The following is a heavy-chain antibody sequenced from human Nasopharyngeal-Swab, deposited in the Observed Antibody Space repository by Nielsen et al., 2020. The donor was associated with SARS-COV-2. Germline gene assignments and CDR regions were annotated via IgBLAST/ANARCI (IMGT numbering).Heavy chain of an antibody. V-gene: IGHV3-30-3*01. CDR1: GFTFSTYP. CDR3: AREGGDSYGSGGAFDI. J-gene: IGHJ3*02. CDR2: ISYDGSNK. Sequence: GGSLRLSSAASGFTFSTYPMHWVRQAAGKGLEWVAVISYDGSNKYYADSVKGRFTISRDNSKNTLYLQMNRLRPEDTAVYYCAREGGDSYGSGGAFDIWGQGTMVTVSS. D-gene: IGHD5-18*01.